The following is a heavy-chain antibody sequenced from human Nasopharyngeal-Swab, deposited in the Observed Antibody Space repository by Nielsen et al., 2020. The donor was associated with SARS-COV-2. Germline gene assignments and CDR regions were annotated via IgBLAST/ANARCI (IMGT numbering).Heavy chain of an antibody. CDR1: GFTFSSYG. D-gene: IGHD3-22*01. Sequence: GGSLRLSCAASGFTFSSYGMHWVRQAPGKGLEWVAVIWYDGSNKYYADSVKGRFTISRDNSKNTLYLQMNSLRAEDTAVYYCARDRPYDSREDDYWGQGTLVTVSS. CDR2: IWYDGSNK. CDR3: ARDRPYDSREDDY. J-gene: IGHJ4*02. V-gene: IGHV3-33*01.